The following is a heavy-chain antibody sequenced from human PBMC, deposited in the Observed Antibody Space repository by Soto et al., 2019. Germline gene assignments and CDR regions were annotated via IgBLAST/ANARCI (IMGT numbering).Heavy chain of an antibody. CDR3: ASGYCVGGTCYSSPGNY. V-gene: IGHV3-72*01. CDR1: GLTFSDHY. Sequence: PGGSLRLSCAASGLTFSDHYMDWVRQAPGEGLEWVGRIKNKVNGYSTFYAASVKGRFIISRDDSKNSLYLEMNSLRTEDTAVYSCASGYCVGGTCYSSPGNYWGHGTLVTVSS. CDR2: IKNKVNGYST. D-gene: IGHD2-15*01. J-gene: IGHJ4*01.